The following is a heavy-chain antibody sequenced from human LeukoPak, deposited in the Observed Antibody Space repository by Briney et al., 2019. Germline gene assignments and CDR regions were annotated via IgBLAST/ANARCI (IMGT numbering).Heavy chain of an antibody. J-gene: IGHJ6*03. CDR3: ARRYSYYYYMDV. CDR2: INWNGGST. Sequence: PGGSLRLSCAASGFTFDVYGMSWVRQAPGKGLEWVSGINWNGGSTGYADSVKGRFTISRDNAKNSLYLQMNSLRAEDTALYYCARRYSYYYYMDVWGKGTTVIISS. CDR1: GFTFDVYG. D-gene: IGHD4-11*01. V-gene: IGHV3-20*04.